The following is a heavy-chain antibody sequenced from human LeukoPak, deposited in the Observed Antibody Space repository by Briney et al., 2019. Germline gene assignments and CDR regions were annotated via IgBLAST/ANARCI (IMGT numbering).Heavy chain of an antibody. D-gene: IGHD5-24*01. Sequence: SETLSLTCTVSGGSISSYYWSWIRQPPGKGLEWIGYIYYSGSTNYNPSLKSRVTISVDTSKNQFSLKLSSVTAADTAVYYCARVSETGCLQFQPYYFDYWGQGTLVTVSS. J-gene: IGHJ4*02. CDR1: GGSISSYY. CDR3: ARVSETGCLQFQPYYFDY. CDR2: IYYSGST. V-gene: IGHV4-59*01.